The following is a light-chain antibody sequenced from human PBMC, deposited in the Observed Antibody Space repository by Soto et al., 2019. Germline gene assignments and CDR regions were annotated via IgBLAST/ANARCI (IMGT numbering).Light chain of an antibody. J-gene: IGLJ7*01. Sequence: QSALTQPPSASGSPGQSVTISCTGTSSDVGGYNYVSWYQQHPGKAPKLMIYEVTKRPSGVPDRFSGSKSGNTASLTVSGLLAEDEADYYCSSYTFSNTWVFGGGTQLTVL. CDR2: EVT. CDR3: SSYTFSNTWV. CDR1: SSDVGGYNY. V-gene: IGLV2-8*01.